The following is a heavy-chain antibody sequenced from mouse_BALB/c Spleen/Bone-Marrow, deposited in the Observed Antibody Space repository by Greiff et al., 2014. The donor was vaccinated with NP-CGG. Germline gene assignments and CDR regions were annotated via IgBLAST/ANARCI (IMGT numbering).Heavy chain of an antibody. V-gene: IGHV5-9-2*01. Sequence: VQLKESGGGLVKSGGSLKLSCAASGLSFSNYGMSWLRQTPEKRLEWVATISGDGRYTFYSDSVKGRFTISRDNAKNNLYLQLSGLRSEDTALYYCARHAYYDQTEVSFVCWGQGTLVTVSA. CDR1: GLSFSNYG. D-gene: IGHD2-4*01. CDR3: ARHAYYDQTEVSFVC. CDR2: ISGDGRYT. J-gene: IGHJ3*01.